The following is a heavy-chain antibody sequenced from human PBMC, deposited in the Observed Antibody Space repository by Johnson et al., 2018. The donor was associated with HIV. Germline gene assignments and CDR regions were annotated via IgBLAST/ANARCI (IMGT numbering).Heavy chain of an antibody. CDR2: ISHDGTNI. CDR3: ARDPYFYDSSAYWVAYVFDI. J-gene: IGHJ3*02. D-gene: IGHD3-22*01. V-gene: IGHV3-30*04. CDR1: GFTFSSHA. Sequence: QVQLVESGGGVVQPGRSLRLSCAASGFTFSSHALHWVRQAPGKGLEWVAVISHDGTNIYYTDSVKRRFTISRDKAKNTLYLQMNSLRAEDTAVYYCARDPYFYDSSAYWVAYVFDIWGQGTMVTVSS.